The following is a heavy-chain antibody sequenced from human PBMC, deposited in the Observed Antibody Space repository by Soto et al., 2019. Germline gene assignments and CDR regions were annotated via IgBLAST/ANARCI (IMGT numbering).Heavy chain of an antibody. CDR2: ISGSGDNI. CDR3: AKGGRLYHMDV. Sequence: VQLLESGGGLVQPGGSLRLSCAASGFTFSSYVMTWVRQAPGKGLEWVSTISGSGDNIYSADSVKGRFTIFRDNSMNTLFLQMNSLRAEDTAVYFCAKGGRLYHMDVWGKGTTVTVPS. D-gene: IGHD6-25*01. CDR1: GFTFSSYV. V-gene: IGHV3-23*01. J-gene: IGHJ6*03.